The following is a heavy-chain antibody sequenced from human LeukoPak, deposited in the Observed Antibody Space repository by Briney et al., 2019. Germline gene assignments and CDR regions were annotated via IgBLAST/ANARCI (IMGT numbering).Heavy chain of an antibody. Sequence: SETLSLTCTVSGGSVSSGSYYWSWIRQPPGKGLEWIGYIYYSGSTNYNPSLKSRVTISVDTSKNQFSLKLSSVTAADTAVYYCARGSGIWFGEEGFDYWGQGTPVTVSS. J-gene: IGHJ4*02. CDR2: IYYSGST. V-gene: IGHV4-61*01. CDR1: GGSVSSGSYY. D-gene: IGHD3-10*01. CDR3: ARGSGIWFGEEGFDY.